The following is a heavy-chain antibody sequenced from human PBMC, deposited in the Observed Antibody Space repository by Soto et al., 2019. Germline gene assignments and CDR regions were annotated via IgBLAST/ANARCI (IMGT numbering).Heavy chain of an antibody. D-gene: IGHD6-13*01. V-gene: IGHV1-3*01. CDR3: VRRHVSATGIDWFDP. CDR2: INAANGDT. CDR1: VYTFTSYG. Sequence: ASVKVSCKASVYTFTSYGIHWVRQDPGQRLEWMGWINAANGDTKYSPKFQGRVTITRDTSASTAYMELSSLRSEDTAVYYCVRRHVSATGIDWFDPWGQGTLVTVSS. J-gene: IGHJ5*02.